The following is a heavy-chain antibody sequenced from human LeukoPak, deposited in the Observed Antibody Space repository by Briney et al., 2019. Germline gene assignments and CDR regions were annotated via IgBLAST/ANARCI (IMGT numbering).Heavy chain of an antibody. J-gene: IGHJ4*02. CDR2: IYYSGST. Sequence: PSETLSLTCTVSGGSISSSSYYWGWIRQPPGTGLEWIGSIYYSGSTYYNPSLKSRVTISVDTSKNQFSLKLSSVAAADTAVYYCARSPTKFYFDYWGQGTLVTVSS. CDR3: ARSPTKFYFDY. V-gene: IGHV4-39*01. CDR1: GGSISSSSYY.